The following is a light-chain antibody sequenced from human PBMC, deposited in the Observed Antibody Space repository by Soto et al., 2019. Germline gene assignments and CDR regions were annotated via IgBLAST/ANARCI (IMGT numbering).Light chain of an antibody. J-gene: IGLJ2*01. V-gene: IGLV2-14*01. CDR3: SSYTTSNTLV. Sequence: QSALTQPASVSGSPGQSITISCTGTSSDVGGYNYVSWYQQNPGKAPKLMIYEVSNRPSGVSNRFSGFKSGSTASLIISGLQAEDEADYYCSSYTTSNTLVFGGGTKRTVL. CDR2: EVS. CDR1: SSDVGGYNY.